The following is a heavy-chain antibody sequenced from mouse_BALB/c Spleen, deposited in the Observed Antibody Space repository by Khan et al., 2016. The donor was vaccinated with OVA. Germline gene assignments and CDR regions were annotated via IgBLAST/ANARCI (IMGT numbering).Heavy chain of an antibody. J-gene: IGHJ1*01. D-gene: IGHD1-1*02. CDR1: GFTFSNFG. V-gene: IGHV5-17*02. CDR3: VREDYGHWYFDV. CDR2: ISSGSNTI. Sequence: EVELVESGGGLVQPGGSRKLSCAASGFTFSNFGMHWVRQAPEKGLEWVAYISSGSNTIHYADTVKGRFTISRDNPENTLFLQMTSLRSEDTAMYYCVREDYGHWYFDVWGAGTTVTVSS.